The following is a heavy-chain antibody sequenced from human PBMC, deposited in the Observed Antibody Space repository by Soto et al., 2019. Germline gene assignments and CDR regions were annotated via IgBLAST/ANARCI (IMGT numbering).Heavy chain of an antibody. CDR3: AREGRRWHIDY. V-gene: IGHV4-59*01. CDR1: GGSISSYY. J-gene: IGHJ4*02. CDR2: IYYSGST. D-gene: IGHD4-17*01. Sequence: SETLSLTCTVSGGSISSYYWSWIRQPPGKGLEWIGYIYYSGSTNYNPSLKSRVTISVDTSKNQFSLKLSSVTAADTAVYYCAREGRRWHIDYWGQGTLVNVSS.